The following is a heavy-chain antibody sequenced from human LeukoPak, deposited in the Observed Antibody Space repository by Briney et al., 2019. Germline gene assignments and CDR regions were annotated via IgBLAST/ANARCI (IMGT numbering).Heavy chain of an antibody. J-gene: IGHJ5*02. Sequence: SETLSLTCTVSGGSISSSSYYWSWIRQPPGKGLEWIGEINHSGSTNYNPSLKSRVTISVDTSKNQFSLKLSSVTAADTAVYYCARGHRGIAAAGTWGQGTLVTVSS. D-gene: IGHD6-13*01. V-gene: IGHV4-39*07. CDR3: ARGHRGIAAAGT. CDR2: INHSGST. CDR1: GGSISSSSYY.